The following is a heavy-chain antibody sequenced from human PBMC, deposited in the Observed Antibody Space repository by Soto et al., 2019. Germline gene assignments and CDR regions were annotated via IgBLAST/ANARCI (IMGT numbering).Heavy chain of an antibody. Sequence: PSERLSITGTVSGSSVRSGDYYWRWIRQPPGKGLEWIGYTHYSGSTNYNPSLKSRVTISVDTSKNQFSLKLSSVTAADTAVYYCASKFGELLDDAFDIWGQGTMVTVS. CDR3: ASKFGELLDDAFDI. CDR1: GSSVRSGDYY. J-gene: IGHJ3*02. V-gene: IGHV4-61*08. D-gene: IGHD3-10*01. CDR2: THYSGST.